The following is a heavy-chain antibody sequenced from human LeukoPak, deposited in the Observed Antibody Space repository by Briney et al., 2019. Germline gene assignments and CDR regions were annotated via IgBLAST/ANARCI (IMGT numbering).Heavy chain of an antibody. J-gene: IGHJ4*02. V-gene: IGHV3-74*01. D-gene: IGHD4-23*01. CDR3: ARGRPHGNDY. CDR1: GFTFSSYW. Sequence: GGSLRLSCAGSGFTFSSYWMNWVRQAPGKGLVWVSRIASDGSSTTYADSVKGRFSISRDNAKNTLYLQMNSLRVEDTAVYYCARGRPHGNDYWGQGTLVTVSS. CDR2: IASDGSST.